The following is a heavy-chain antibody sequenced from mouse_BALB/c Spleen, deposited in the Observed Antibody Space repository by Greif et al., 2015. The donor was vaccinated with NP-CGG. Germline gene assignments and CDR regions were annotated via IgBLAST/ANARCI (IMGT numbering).Heavy chain of an antibody. CDR1: GYTFTSYW. Sequence: KPGTSVKLSCKASGYTFTSYWMHWVKQRPGQGLEWIGMIHPNSGSTNYNEKFKSKATLTVDKSSSTAYMQLSSLTSEDSAVYYCARFYDGYSGDYWGQGTTLTVSS. CDR2: IHPNSGST. CDR3: ARFYDGYSGDY. D-gene: IGHD2-3*01. J-gene: IGHJ2*01. V-gene: IGHV1-64*01.